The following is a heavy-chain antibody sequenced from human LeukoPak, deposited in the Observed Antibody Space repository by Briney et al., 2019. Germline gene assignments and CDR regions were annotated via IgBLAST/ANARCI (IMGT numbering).Heavy chain of an antibody. D-gene: IGHD5-18*01. J-gene: IGHJ4*02. Sequence: GGSLGLSCAASGFTFSSYGMHWVRQAPGKGLEWVAVISYDGSNKYYADSVKGRFTISRDNSKNTLYLQMNSLRAEDTAVYYCAKDAGGYSYGYRGVFDYWGQGTLVTVSS. V-gene: IGHV3-30*18. CDR1: GFTFSSYG. CDR2: ISYDGSNK. CDR3: AKDAGGYSYGYRGVFDY.